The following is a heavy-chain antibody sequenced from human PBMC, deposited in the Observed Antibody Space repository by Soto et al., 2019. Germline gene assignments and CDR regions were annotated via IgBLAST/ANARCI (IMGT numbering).Heavy chain of an antibody. CDR3: ARNTNLHESTVWSGFDT. V-gene: IGHV5-10-1*01. CDR2: IDPGTSYS. D-gene: IGHD3-3*01. J-gene: IGHJ5*02. Sequence: PGESLKISCQGSGCSFNTYWISWVRQVPGKGLEWMGRIDPGTSYSNYSPSFEGHVTISVDKSKSTAFLQWSSLKASDTAMYYCARNTNLHESTVWSGFDTWGQGTLVTVSS. CDR1: GCSFNTYW.